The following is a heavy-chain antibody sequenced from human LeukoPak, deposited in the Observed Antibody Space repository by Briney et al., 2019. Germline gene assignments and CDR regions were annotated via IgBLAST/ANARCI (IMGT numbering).Heavy chain of an antibody. CDR1: GGSNSGNY. V-gene: IGHV4-59*01. CDR3: ARENYYGMEV. J-gene: IGHJ6*02. Sequence: SETLSLTCAVSGGSNSGNYWSWIRQPPGKGLEWIGYIYYVGSTNYNPSLKSRVTMSVDTSKNQFSLKLNSVTAADTAVYYCARENYYGMEVWGQGTTVIVSS. CDR2: IYYVGST.